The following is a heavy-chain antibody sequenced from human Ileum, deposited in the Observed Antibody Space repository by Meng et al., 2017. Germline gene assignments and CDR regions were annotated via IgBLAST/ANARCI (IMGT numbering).Heavy chain of an antibody. CDR1: GFTFSDYY. CDR2: VTRSGDTT. D-gene: IGHD2-2*02. Sequence: GLVVDVGGGSVKPGGSLRSSGAASGFTFSDYYMSWVRQAPGKGLEWVSYVTRSGDTTYYADSVKGRFTISRDNAKNSLYLQMNSLRAEDTAVYYCARPQYTYGRDPFEHWGQGALVTVSS. V-gene: IGHV3-11*01. CDR3: ARPQYTYGRDPFEH. J-gene: IGHJ4*02.